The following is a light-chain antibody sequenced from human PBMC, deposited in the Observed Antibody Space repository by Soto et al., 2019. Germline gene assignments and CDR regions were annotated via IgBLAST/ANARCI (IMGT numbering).Light chain of an antibody. V-gene: IGKV1-5*01. CDR3: QHYNRYSAT. CDR1: QSISSW. CDR2: DAS. Sequence: DIQMTQSPSSLSASVGDRVTITCRASQSISSWLAWYQQKPGKAPKLLIYDASSLESGVPSRFSGSASGTEFTLTINSLQPDDFATYYCQHYNRYSATFGQGTKV. J-gene: IGKJ1*01.